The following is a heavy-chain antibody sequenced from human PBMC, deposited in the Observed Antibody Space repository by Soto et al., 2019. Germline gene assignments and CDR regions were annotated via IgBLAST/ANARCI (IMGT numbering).Heavy chain of an antibody. V-gene: IGHV3-30*18. J-gene: IGHJ4*02. D-gene: IGHD3-10*01. CDR2: ISYDGSNK. Sequence: GGSLRLSCAASGFTFSSYGMHWVRQAPGKGLEWVAVISYDGSNKYYADSVKGRFTISRDNSKNTLYLQMNSLRAEDTAVYYCAKDMAMVRGDPLYYFDYWGQGTLVTVSS. CDR3: AKDMAMVRGDPLYYFDY. CDR1: GFTFSSYG.